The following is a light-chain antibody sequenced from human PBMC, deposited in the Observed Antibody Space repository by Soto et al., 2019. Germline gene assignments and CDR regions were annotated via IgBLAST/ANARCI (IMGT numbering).Light chain of an antibody. CDR2: AAS. Sequence: DIQMTQSPSSLSASVGDRVTITCRASQSISSYLNWYQQKPGKAPKLLIYAASSLQSGVPSRFSGSGSGTDFTLTISSLQPEDSAIYYCQQTYSTPITFGQGTRLEIK. CDR3: QQTYSTPIT. J-gene: IGKJ5*01. CDR1: QSISSY. V-gene: IGKV1-39*01.